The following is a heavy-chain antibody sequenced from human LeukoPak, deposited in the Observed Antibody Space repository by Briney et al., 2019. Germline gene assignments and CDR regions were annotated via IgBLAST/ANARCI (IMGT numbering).Heavy chain of an antibody. D-gene: IGHD6-19*01. CDR3: ARVGQWLTQSDY. V-gene: IGHV3-53*01. Sequence: GGSLRLSCTVSGFTVSSNSMSWVRQAPGKGLEWVSFIYSDNTHYSDSVKGRFTISRDNSKNTLYLQMNSLRAEDTAVYYCARVGQWLTQSDYWGQGTLVTVSS. CDR1: GFTVSSNS. J-gene: IGHJ4*02. CDR2: IYSDNT.